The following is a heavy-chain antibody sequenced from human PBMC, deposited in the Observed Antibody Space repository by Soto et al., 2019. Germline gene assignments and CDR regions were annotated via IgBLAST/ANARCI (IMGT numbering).Heavy chain of an antibody. CDR3: AHPWVLPCDY. J-gene: IGHJ4*02. V-gene: IGHV2-5*01. CDR2: IDWNDDK. Sequence: QITLKESGPTLVEPTQTLTLTCTYSGFSLRTTGVGVGWIRQPPVKALEWLGIIDWNDDKLYSPSLKNRFTLTSDLSQSHVVLTMTNMDPVDTAPYNCAHPWVLPCDYWCQGTLVIVSS. CDR1: GFSLRTTGVG. D-gene: IGHD2-8*01.